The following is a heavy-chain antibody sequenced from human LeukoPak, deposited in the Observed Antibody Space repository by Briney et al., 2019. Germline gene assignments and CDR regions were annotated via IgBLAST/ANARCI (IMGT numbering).Heavy chain of an antibody. V-gene: IGHV4-59*01. CDR3: ARSAVEMATIDFDY. D-gene: IGHD5-24*01. J-gene: IGHJ4*02. CDR1: GGSISSYY. CDR2: IYYSGST. Sequence: PSETLSLTCTVSGGSISSYYWSWIRQPPGKGLEWIGYIYYSGSTNYNPSLKSRVTISVDTSKNQFSLKLSSVTAAGTAVYYCARSAVEMATIDFDYWGQGTLVTVSS.